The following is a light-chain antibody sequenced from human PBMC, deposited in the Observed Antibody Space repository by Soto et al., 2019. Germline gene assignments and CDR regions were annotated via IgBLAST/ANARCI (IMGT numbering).Light chain of an antibody. CDR1: HSNIGANT. Sequence: QSVLSQPPSASGTPGQRVSLSCSGSHSNIGANTVNWYQHVPGAAPTLLIYTNDQRPSGVAGRFSGSKSGTSASLAISGLQSDDEGHYYCAAWDGSLNGLIFGGGTKLTVL. CDR3: AAWDGSLNGLI. V-gene: IGLV1-44*01. CDR2: TND. J-gene: IGLJ2*01.